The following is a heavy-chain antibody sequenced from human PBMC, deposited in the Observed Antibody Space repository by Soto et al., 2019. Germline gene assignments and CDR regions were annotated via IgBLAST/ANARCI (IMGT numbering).Heavy chain of an antibody. D-gene: IGHD3-10*01. CDR2: IYYSGST. Sequence: VQLQESGPGLVKPSQTLSLTCTVSGGSISSGGYYWSWIRQHPGKGLEWIGYIYYSGSTYYNPSLKSRVTIAVDTSKNQFSLKLSSVTAADTAVYYCARDSKWFGGDAFDIWGQGTMVTVSS. CDR1: GGSISSGGYY. CDR3: ARDSKWFGGDAFDI. V-gene: IGHV4-31*03. J-gene: IGHJ3*02.